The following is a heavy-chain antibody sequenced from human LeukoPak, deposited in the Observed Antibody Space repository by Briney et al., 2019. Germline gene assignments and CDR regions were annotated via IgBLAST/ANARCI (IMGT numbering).Heavy chain of an antibody. Sequence: SETLSRTCTVSGGSISTYYWSWIRQPPGKGLEWIGYIYDSGSTNYNPSLKSRVTISEDTSKRQFSLKLRSVTAADTAVYYCARVVGRYCSSTSCYIDYWGQGTLVTVSS. CDR3: ARVVGRYCSSTSCYIDY. V-gene: IGHV4-59*01. CDR1: GGSISTYY. CDR2: IYDSGST. D-gene: IGHD2-2*02. J-gene: IGHJ4*02.